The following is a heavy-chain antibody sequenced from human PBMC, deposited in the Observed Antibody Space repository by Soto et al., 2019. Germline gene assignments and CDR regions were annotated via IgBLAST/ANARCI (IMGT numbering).Heavy chain of an antibody. CDR1: GAPFSAYA. J-gene: IGHJ6*02. D-gene: IGHD1-26*01. Sequence: QVQLVQSGAEVKKPGSSVKVSCTASGAPFSAYAISWVRQAPGQGLEWMGGIIPIFGTPSYAQKFQGRVTITADGPRNKAYMELTSLNAADTAIYYCEGTNSATYYNHRAPSGNFGMAVWGQGTTVAVSS. CDR3: EGTNSATYYNHRAPSGNFGMAV. CDR2: IIPIFGTP. V-gene: IGHV1-69*01.